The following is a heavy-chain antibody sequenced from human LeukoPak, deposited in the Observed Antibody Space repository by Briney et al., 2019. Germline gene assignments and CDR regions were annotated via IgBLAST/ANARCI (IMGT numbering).Heavy chain of an antibody. V-gene: IGHV3-23*01. CDR3: AKGGYSNGRYYYYYMDV. D-gene: IGHD5-18*01. CDR2: ISGSGGST. CDR1: GFTFSSYG. J-gene: IGHJ6*03. Sequence: PGGSLRLSCAASGFTFSSYGMSWVRQAPGKGLEWVSAISGSGGSTYYADSVKGRFTISRDNSKNTLYLQMNSLRAEGTAVYYCAKGGYSNGRYYYYYMDVWGEGTTVTVSS.